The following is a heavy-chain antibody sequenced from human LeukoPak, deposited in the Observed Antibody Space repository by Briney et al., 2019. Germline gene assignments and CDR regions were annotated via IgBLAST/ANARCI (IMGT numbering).Heavy chain of an antibody. Sequence: SETLSLTCTISGGSITSGSYYWGWVRQHPGKGLEWIGYIYYSGSTYYNPSLKSRVTISVDTSKNQFSLKLSSVTAADTAVYYCARDGGYCSGGSCYYFDYWGQGTLVTVSS. CDR1: GGSITSGSYY. CDR3: ARDGGYCSGGSCYYFDY. J-gene: IGHJ4*02. CDR2: IYYSGST. V-gene: IGHV4-31*03. D-gene: IGHD2-15*01.